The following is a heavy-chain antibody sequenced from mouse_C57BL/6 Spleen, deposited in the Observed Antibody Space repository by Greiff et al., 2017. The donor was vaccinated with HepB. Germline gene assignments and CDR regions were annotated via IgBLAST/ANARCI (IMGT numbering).Heavy chain of an antibody. Sequence: QVQLKESGPELVKPGASVKISCKASGYAFSSSWMNWVKQRPGKGLEWIGRIYPGDGDTNYNGKFKGKATLTADKSSSTAYMQLSSLTSEDSAVYFCARERTGIYWYFDVWGTGTTVTVSS. CDR2: IYPGDGDT. CDR3: ARERTGIYWYFDV. CDR1: GYAFSSSW. J-gene: IGHJ1*03. V-gene: IGHV1-82*01. D-gene: IGHD4-1*01.